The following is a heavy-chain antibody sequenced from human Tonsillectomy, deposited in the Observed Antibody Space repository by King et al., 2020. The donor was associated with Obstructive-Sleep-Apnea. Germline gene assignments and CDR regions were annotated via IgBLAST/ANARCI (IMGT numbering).Heavy chain of an antibody. CDR3: AKETEFCSGGSCYSDYFDS. Sequence: VQLVESGGGVVQPGRSLRLSCAASGFTFSSYGMHWVRQAPGKGLEWVAFISFDGSDKYYADSVKGRFTISRDNSKNTLYLQMNSLGAEDTAVYYCAKETEFCSGGSCYSDYFDSWGQGTLVTVSS. V-gene: IGHV3-30*02. D-gene: IGHD2-15*01. J-gene: IGHJ4*02. CDR1: GFTFSSYG. CDR2: ISFDGSDK.